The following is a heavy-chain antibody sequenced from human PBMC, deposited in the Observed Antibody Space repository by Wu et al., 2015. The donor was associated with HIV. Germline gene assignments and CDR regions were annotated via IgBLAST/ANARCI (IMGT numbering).Heavy chain of an antibody. V-gene: IGHV1-2*02. CDR3: ATGGRYCNTTACYQLRN. J-gene: IGHJ4*02. CDR2: INPYSADT. CDR1: GYTFTGYY. Sequence: QVQLVQSGAEVKKPGASMKVSCKTSGYTFTGYYIHWVRQAPGQGLEWMGWINPYSADTNYAQKFQDRLTMTRDTSINTAYLEVNRLRFDDTAVYYCATGGRYCNTTACYQLRNWGQGTPVTVSS. D-gene: IGHD2-2*01.